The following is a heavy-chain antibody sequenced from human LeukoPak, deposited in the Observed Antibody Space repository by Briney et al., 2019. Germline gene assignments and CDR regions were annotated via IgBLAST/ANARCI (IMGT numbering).Heavy chain of an antibody. CDR1: GFTFSSYG. CDR3: ARDLGQWLTLYYYYYGMDV. V-gene: IGHV3-33*01. J-gene: IGHJ6*02. D-gene: IGHD6-19*01. Sequence: GGSLRLSCAASGFTFSSYGMHWVRQAPGKGLEWVAVIWYDGSNKYYADSVKGRFTIPRDNSKNTLYLQMNSLRAEDTAVYYCARDLGQWLTLYYYYYGMDVWGQGTTVTVSS. CDR2: IWYDGSNK.